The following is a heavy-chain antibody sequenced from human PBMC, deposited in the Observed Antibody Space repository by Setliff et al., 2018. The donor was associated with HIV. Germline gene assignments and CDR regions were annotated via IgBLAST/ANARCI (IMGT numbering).Heavy chain of an antibody. CDR2: IYTSGST. CDR3: ARGRRSSGWYVYH. D-gene: IGHD6-19*01. CDR1: GGSMGSYY. Sequence: SETLSLTCVLSGGSMGSYYWSWIRQPAGKGLEWIGHIYTSGSTNYNPSLKSRVTISVDTPTNQFSLKLSSVTAADTAVYYWARGRRSSGWYVYHWGQGTLVTGSS. J-gene: IGHJ4*02. V-gene: IGHV4-4*07.